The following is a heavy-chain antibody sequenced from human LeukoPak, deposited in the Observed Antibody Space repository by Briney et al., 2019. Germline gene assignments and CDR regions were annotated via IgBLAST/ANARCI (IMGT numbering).Heavy chain of an antibody. V-gene: IGHV4-31*03. J-gene: IGHJ3*02. Sequence: PSETLSLTCTVSGGPISSGGHYGSWSRLHPGKVLEWIGYGIYTENTYDNPSLQSRLTLSVDMSKSQFSTKLTSVTAAGTAVYYCARGTSGDLDAFDIWGQGKMVTVSS. CDR2: GIYTENT. CDR3: ARGTSGDLDAFDI. CDR1: GGPISSGGHY. D-gene: IGHD7-27*01.